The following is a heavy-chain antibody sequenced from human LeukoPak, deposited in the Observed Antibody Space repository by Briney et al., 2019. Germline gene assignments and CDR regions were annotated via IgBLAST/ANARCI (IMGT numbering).Heavy chain of an antibody. CDR1: GYTFTGYY. Sequence: ASVKVSCKASGYTFTGYYIHWVRQAPGQGLEWMGWINPNSGGTNYAQKFQGRVTMTRDTSINTAYMELSRLRSDDTAVYYCAEDGVLVVGLENNWFDPWGQGTLVTVSS. CDR3: AEDGVLVVGLENNWFDP. V-gene: IGHV1-2*02. D-gene: IGHD3-3*01. J-gene: IGHJ5*02. CDR2: INPNSGGT.